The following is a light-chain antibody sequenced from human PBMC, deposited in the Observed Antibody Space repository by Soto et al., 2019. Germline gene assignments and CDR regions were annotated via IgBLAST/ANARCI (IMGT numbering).Light chain of an antibody. CDR3: MGALNSPPT. V-gene: IGKV2-28*01. CDR1: QSLLHSNGYNY. Sequence: DIVMTHSPVSLPVTPGEPASISCRSSQSLLHSNGYNYLDWYLQKPGQSPQLLIYLGSNRASGVPDRFSASASGKDFTLTISRVEAEDVGVYYCMGALNSPPTFGQGTKVEIX. CDR2: LGS. J-gene: IGKJ1*01.